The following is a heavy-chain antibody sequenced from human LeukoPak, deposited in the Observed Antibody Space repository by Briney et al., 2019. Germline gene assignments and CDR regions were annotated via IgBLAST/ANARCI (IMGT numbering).Heavy chain of an antibody. CDR3: ARGSVWYSGSYYALWVWAFDI. D-gene: IGHD1-26*01. J-gene: IGHJ3*02. CDR1: GGSFSGYY. Sequence: PSETLSLTCAVYGGSFSGYYWSWIRQPPGKGLEWIGEINHSGSTNYNPSLKSRVTISVDTSKNQFSLKLSSVTAADTAVYYCARGSVWYSGSYYALWVWAFDIWGQGTMVTVSS. CDR2: INHSGST. V-gene: IGHV4-34*01.